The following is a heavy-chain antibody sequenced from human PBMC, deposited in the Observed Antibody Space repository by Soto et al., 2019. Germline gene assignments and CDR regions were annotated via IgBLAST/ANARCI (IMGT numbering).Heavy chain of an antibody. Sequence: SETLSLTCAVYGGSFSGYYWSWIRQPPGKGLEWIGEINHSGSTNYNPSLKSRVTISVDTSKNQFSLRLSSVTAADTAVYYCARRLGIQPNTVRTDARFDHWGQGTLVT. V-gene: IGHV4-34*01. D-gene: IGHD4-4*01. CDR1: GGSFSGYY. CDR3: ARRLGIQPNTVRTDARFDH. CDR2: INHSGST. J-gene: IGHJ5*02.